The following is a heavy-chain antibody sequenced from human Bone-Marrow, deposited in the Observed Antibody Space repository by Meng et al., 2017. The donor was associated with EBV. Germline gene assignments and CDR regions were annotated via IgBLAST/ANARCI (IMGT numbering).Heavy chain of an antibody. CDR1: GASVSSDVSA. D-gene: IGHD4-17*01. Sequence: QIQLQQSGPGLVQPSQTLSLTCDISGASVSSDVSAWNWIRQSPSRGLEWLGRTYYRSKWYNDYAVSVKSRITIKPHSSKNQFSLQLNSVTPEDTAVYFCARDRYGYFDYWGQGTLVTVSS. J-gene: IGHJ4*02. CDR2: TYYRSKWYN. V-gene: IGHV6-1*02. CDR3: ARDRYGYFDY.